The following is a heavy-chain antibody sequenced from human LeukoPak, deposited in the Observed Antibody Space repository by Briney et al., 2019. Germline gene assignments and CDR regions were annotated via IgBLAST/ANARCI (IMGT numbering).Heavy chain of an antibody. Sequence: PSETLSLTCAVYGGSFSGYYWSWIRQPPGKGLEWIGEINHSGTTYYNPSLKSRVTISVDTSKNQFSLNLRSVTAADTAVYYCAVETTPFDYWGQGTLVTVSS. V-gene: IGHV4-34*01. CDR3: AVETTPFDY. J-gene: IGHJ4*02. D-gene: IGHD1-1*01. CDR1: GGSFSGYY. CDR2: INHSGTT.